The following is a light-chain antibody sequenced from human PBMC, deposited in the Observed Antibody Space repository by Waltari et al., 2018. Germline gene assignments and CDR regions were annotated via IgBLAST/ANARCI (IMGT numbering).Light chain of an antibody. Sequence: QSALTQPPSASGSPGQSVTISCTGTSNDVGGYNYVSWYQQHPDKAPKLIIYGFKTRPSGVPDRFSGSKSDNTASLTVSGLQAGDEADYYCSSYAGSNTVIFGGGTKLTVL. V-gene: IGLV2-8*01. J-gene: IGLJ2*01. CDR3: SSYAGSNTVI. CDR2: GFK. CDR1: SNDVGGYNY.